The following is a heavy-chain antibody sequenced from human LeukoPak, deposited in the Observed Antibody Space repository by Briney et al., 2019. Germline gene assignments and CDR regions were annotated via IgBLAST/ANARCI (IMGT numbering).Heavy chain of an antibody. D-gene: IGHD3-10*01. CDR2: VWFDGSNK. CDR3: VREGMKFGELLPFDF. Sequence: GRSLRLSCAVSGFTFSNYGMHWVRQAPGKGLEWVANVWFDGSNKDYVDSVKGRFTISRDNSKNTLYLQMNSLKVDDTAVYYCVREGMKFGELLPFDFWGQGILVTVSS. J-gene: IGHJ4*02. V-gene: IGHV3-33*01. CDR1: GFTFSNYG.